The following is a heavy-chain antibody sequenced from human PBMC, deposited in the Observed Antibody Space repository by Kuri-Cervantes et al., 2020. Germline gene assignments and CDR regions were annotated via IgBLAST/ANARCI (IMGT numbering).Heavy chain of an antibody. CDR3: ARGGGSSWPTFEF. Sequence: SETLSLTCAVYGGSFSGCYWSWIRQPPGKGLEWIGEINHSGSTNYNPSLKSRVTISVDMSKNQFSLQLSSVTAADTAVYYCARGGGSSWPTFEFWGQGTLVTVSS. CDR2: INHSGST. V-gene: IGHV4-34*01. D-gene: IGHD6-13*01. J-gene: IGHJ4*02. CDR1: GGSFSGCY.